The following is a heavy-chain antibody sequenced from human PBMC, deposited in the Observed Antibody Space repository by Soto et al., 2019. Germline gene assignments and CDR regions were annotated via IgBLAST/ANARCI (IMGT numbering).Heavy chain of an antibody. CDR2: ISSSSSYI. CDR3: VRDFPLWFGELSHSHFDY. V-gene: IGHV3-21*01. J-gene: IGHJ4*02. CDR1: GFTFSSYS. Sequence: GGSLRLSCAASGFTFSSYSMNWVRQAPGKGLEWVSSISSSSSYIYYADSVKGRFTISRDNAKNSLYLQMNSLRAEDTAVYYCVRDFPLWFGELSHSHFDYWGQGTLVTVSS. D-gene: IGHD3-10*01.